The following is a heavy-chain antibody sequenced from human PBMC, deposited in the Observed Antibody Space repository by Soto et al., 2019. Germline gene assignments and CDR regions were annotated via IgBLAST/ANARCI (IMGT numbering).Heavy chain of an antibody. CDR1: GGSINNNDHY. CDR3: ARRDIWYYDRSGYSPFDH. CDR2: IDYSGST. J-gene: IGHJ4*02. Sequence: PSETLSLTCTVSGGSINNNDHYWGWVRQPPGKGLEWVGNIDYSGSTYYKPSLKSRVTISVDTSENQFSLKLSSVTAADTAVYYCARRDIWYYDRSGYSPFDHWGQGTLVTVSS. D-gene: IGHD3-22*01. V-gene: IGHV4-39*01.